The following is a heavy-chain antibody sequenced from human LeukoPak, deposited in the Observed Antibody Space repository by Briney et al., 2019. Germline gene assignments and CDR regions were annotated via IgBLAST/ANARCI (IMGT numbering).Heavy chain of an antibody. CDR2: IYYSGST. Sequence: PSETLSLTCTVSGGSISSYYWNRIRQPTGKGLAWIEYIYYSGSTNYNPSLKSRVTISVDTSKNQFSLKLSSVTAADTAVYYCAGRLWRRDGYNLSAFDIWGQGTMVTVSS. D-gene: IGHD5-24*01. V-gene: IGHV4-59*01. CDR1: GGSISSYY. CDR3: AGRLWRRDGYNLSAFDI. J-gene: IGHJ3*02.